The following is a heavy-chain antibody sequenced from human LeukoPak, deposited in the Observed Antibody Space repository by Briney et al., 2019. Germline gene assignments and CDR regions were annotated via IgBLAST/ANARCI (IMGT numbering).Heavy chain of an antibody. J-gene: IGHJ4*02. Sequence: ASVKVSFKASGYTFTSYGISWGRQAPGQGLELMGWISAYDGNTNYAQKLQGRVTMTTDTSTSTAYMELRSLRSDDTAVYYCARLREGMIVVIFDYWGQGTLVTVSS. V-gene: IGHV1-18*01. D-gene: IGHD3-22*01. CDR1: GYTFTSYG. CDR2: ISAYDGNT. CDR3: ARLREGMIVVIFDY.